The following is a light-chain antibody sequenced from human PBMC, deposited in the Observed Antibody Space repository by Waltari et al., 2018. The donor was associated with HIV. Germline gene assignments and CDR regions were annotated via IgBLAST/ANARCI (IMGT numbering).Light chain of an antibody. CDR1: HTLFYSPDNQNP. CDR2: RAS. Sequence: DIVLTQSPDSLTVSLGEGASISCRSSHTLFYSPDNQNPLAWYQQRAGQSPRLLVSRASVRQPGVADRVSGSGSGTNFTLTISSVQAEDVAIYYCQQSYTIPLTFGPGTRVDI. J-gene: IGKJ3*01. V-gene: IGKV4-1*01. CDR3: QQSYTIPLT.